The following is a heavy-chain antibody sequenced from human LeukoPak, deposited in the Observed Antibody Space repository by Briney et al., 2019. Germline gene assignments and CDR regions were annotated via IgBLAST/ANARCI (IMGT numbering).Heavy chain of an antibody. CDR2: INPNSGGT. D-gene: IGHD1-26*01. V-gene: IGHV1-2*02. J-gene: IGHJ6*02. Sequence: GASVKVSCTASGYTFTGYDMHWVRQAPGHGLEWMGWINPNSGGTNYAQKFQGRVNMTRDTSVSTAYMELSRLRSDDTAVYYCATRIVGATGRGYYYGMDVWGQGTTVTVSS. CDR1: GYTFTGYD. CDR3: ATRIVGATGRGYYYGMDV.